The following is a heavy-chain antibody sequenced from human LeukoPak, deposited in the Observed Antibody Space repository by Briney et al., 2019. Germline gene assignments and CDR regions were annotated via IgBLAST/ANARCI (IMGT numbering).Heavy chain of an antibody. CDR1: GGSFSSSSYS. J-gene: IGHJ6*02. CDR2: IYYSGST. CDR3: ASTTYYYYYGMDV. V-gene: IGHV4-39*01. D-gene: IGHD1-26*01. Sequence: TSETLSLTCTVSGGSFSSSSYSWGWIRQPPGKGLEWIGSIYYSGSTYYNPSLKSRVTISVDTSKNQFSLKLSSVTAADTAVYYCASTTYYYYYGMDVWGQGTTVTVSS.